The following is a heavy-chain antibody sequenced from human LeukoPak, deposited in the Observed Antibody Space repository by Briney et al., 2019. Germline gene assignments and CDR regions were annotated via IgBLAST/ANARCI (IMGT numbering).Heavy chain of an antibody. D-gene: IGHD3-22*01. Sequence: ASVKVSCKASGGTFSSYAISWVRQAPGQGLEWMGGIIPIFGTANYAQKFQGRVTITADEPTSTAYMELSSLRSEDTAVYYCARDDSSGYYYSSINYYYYGMDVWGQGTTVTVSS. CDR3: ARDDSSGYYYSSINYYYYGMDV. J-gene: IGHJ6*02. CDR1: GGTFSSYA. CDR2: IIPIFGTA. V-gene: IGHV1-69*01.